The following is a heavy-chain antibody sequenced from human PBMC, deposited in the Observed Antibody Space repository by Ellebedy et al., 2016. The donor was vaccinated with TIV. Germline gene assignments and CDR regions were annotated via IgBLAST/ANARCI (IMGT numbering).Heavy chain of an antibody. J-gene: IGHJ3*02. CDR3: ARVTVVTTAFDI. Sequence: MPGGSLRLSCTASGGSINSYYWSWIRQPPGKGLEWLGYIHYTGSTSYNPSLKSRVSMSVDTSKNQFSLKLSSVTAADTAVYYCARVTVVTTAFDIWGQGTMVTVSS. V-gene: IGHV4-59*12. CDR2: IHYTGST. CDR1: GGSINSYY. D-gene: IGHD4-23*01.